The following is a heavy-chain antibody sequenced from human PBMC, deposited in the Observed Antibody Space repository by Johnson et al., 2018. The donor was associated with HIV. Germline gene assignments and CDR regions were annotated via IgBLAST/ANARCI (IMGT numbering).Heavy chain of an antibody. CDR2: IYSGGST. CDR1: GFSVSSKY. V-gene: IGHV3-66*01. CDR3: ARESTATRGDAFDI. J-gene: IGHJ3*02. D-gene: IGHD4-17*01. Sequence: VQLVESGGGVVRPGRSLRLSCAASGFSVSSKYMSWVRQAPGKGLEWVSVIYSGGSTFYADSVKGRFTISRDNSKNTLYLQMGSLRAEDMAVYYCARESTATRGDAFDIWGQGTMVTVSS.